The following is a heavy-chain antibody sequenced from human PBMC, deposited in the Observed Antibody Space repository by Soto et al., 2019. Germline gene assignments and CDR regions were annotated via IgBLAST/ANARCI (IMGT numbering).Heavy chain of an antibody. Sequence: GASVKVSCKASGYTFTSYAMNWVRQAPGQGLEWMGWINTNTGNPTYAQGFTGRFVFSLDTSVSTAYLQMNSLKTEDTAVYYCVRATYFSDSSGYTRCFDYWGQGTLVTVSS. V-gene: IGHV7-4-1*02. CDR2: INTNTGNP. J-gene: IGHJ4*02. CDR3: VRATYFSDSSGYTRCFDY. D-gene: IGHD3-22*01. CDR1: GYTFTSYA.